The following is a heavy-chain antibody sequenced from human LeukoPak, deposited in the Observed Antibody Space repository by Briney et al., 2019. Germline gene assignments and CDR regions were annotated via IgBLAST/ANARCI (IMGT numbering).Heavy chain of an antibody. J-gene: IGHJ4*02. V-gene: IGHV4-4*07. Sequence: SETLSLTCTVSGGSISSYYWSWIRQPAGKGLEWIGRIYTSGSTNYNPSLKSRVTMSVDTSKNQFSLKLSSVTAADTAVYYCARSYYDILTGYYNPCYFDYWGQGTLVTVSS. D-gene: IGHD3-9*01. CDR2: IYTSGST. CDR3: ARSYYDILTGYYNPCYFDY. CDR1: GGSISSYY.